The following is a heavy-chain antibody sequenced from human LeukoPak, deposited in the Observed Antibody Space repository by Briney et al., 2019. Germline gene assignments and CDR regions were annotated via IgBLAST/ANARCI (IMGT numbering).Heavy chain of an antibody. D-gene: IGHD5-18*01. CDR3: ASRGYSYGFGYYYYGMDV. Sequence: ASVKVSCKASGYIFTDYYMHWVRQAPGQRLEWMGWINAGNGNTKYSQKFQGRVTITRDTSASTAYMELSSLRSEDTAVYYCASRGYSYGFGYYYYGMDVWGQGTTVTVSS. CDR1: GYIFTDYY. J-gene: IGHJ6*02. CDR2: INAGNGNT. V-gene: IGHV1-3*01.